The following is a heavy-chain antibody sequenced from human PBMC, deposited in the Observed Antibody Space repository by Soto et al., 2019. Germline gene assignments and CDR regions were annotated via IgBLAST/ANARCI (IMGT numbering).Heavy chain of an antibody. Sequence: ASVKVSCKASGYTFTSYYMHWVRQAPGQGLEWMGIINPSGGSTSYAQKFQGRVTMTRDTSTSTVYMELSSLRSEDTAVYYCARRDSSGWGPPSDAFEIWGQGTMVTVSS. CDR3: ARRDSSGWGPPSDAFEI. J-gene: IGHJ3*02. D-gene: IGHD6-19*01. V-gene: IGHV1-46*03. CDR2: INPSGGST. CDR1: GYTFTSYY.